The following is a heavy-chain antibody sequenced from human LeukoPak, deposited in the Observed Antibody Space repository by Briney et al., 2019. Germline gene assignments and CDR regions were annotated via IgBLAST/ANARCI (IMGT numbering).Heavy chain of an antibody. CDR1: GFTVSNNY. CDR2: ISGDGRT. D-gene: IGHD3-10*01. V-gene: IGHV3-53*01. Sequence: GGSLRLSCAASGFTVSNNYMRWVRQAPGKGLEWVSVISGDGRTYYYTDSVKGRFTISRDNSKNTLYLQMNSLRAEDTAVYYCARGYGSGAGYFDYWGQGTLVTVTS. J-gene: IGHJ4*02. CDR3: ARGYGSGAGYFDY.